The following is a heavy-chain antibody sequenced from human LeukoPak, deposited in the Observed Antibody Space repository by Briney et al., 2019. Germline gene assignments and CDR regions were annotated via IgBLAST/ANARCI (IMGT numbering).Heavy chain of an antibody. CDR1: GSSFNSYW. Sequence: AESLKISCKTSGSSFNSYWIGWVRQLPGKGLEWMGIIFHSDTAPRSSPSFQGQATISADTSITTAYLQWSSQRASDTAMYYCARRLKISQGGTTDYWGQGTLVTVSS. J-gene: IGHJ4*02. D-gene: IGHD1-1*01. CDR2: IFHSDTAP. V-gene: IGHV5-51*01. CDR3: ARRLKISQGGTTDY.